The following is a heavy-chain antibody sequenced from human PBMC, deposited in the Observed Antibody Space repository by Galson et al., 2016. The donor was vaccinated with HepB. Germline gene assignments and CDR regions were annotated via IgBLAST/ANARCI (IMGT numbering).Heavy chain of an antibody. D-gene: IGHD1-7*01. CDR2: IYYSGTS. J-gene: IGHJ6*03. Sequence: LSLTCTVSGGSISSSYYWAWIRQPPGKGLEWIASIYYSGTSYYKPSLTSRVTISVDTSKSQFSLKVRSVTAADTAVYYCARHAGTSYENYYMDVWGRGTTVAVSS. CDR3: ARHAGTSYENYYMDV. V-gene: IGHV4-39*01. CDR1: GGSISSSYY.